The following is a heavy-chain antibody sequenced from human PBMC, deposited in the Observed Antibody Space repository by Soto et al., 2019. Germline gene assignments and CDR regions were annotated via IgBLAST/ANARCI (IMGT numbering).Heavy chain of an antibody. D-gene: IGHD2-8*01. CDR1: GFNFSDAW. J-gene: IGHJ4*02. Sequence: SGGSLRLSCAASGFNFSDAWMNWVRQAPGKGLEWVSSISSSSSYIYYADSVKGRFTISRDNAKNSLHLQMNSLRAEDTAEYYCVRVGYCTNGICYTVFDYWGQGTLVTVSS. CDR2: ISSSSSYI. CDR3: VRVGYCTNGICYTVFDY. V-gene: IGHV3-21*01.